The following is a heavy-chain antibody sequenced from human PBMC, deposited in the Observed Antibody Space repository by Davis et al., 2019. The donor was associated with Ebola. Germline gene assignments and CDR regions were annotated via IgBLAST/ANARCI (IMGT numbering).Heavy chain of an antibody. Sequence: GESLKISCTASGFTFSNYAMSWVRQVAGKGLEWVSAISDGAGSTYYTDSVKGRFTISRDNSKNTLYVQMNSLRADDTAVYYCAKGPNVADAFDVWGPGTVVTVSS. CDR1: GFTFSNYA. CDR2: ISDGAGST. CDR3: AKGPNVADAFDV. D-gene: IGHD2-15*01. V-gene: IGHV3-23*01. J-gene: IGHJ3*01.